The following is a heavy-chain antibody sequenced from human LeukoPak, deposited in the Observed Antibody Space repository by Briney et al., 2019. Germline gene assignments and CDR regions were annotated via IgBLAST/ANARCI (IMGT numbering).Heavy chain of an antibody. CDR3: ARAGWYSSSSVFDY. J-gene: IGHJ4*02. D-gene: IGHD6-6*01. CDR1: GDSVSSNSAA. CDR2: TYYRSKWYN. Sequence: SQTLSLTCAISGDSVSSNSAAWNWIRQSPSRGLEWLGRTYYRSKWYNDYAVSVKSRITINPDTSKNQFSLQLNSVTPEDTAVYYWARAGWYSSSSVFDYWGQGTLVTVSS. V-gene: IGHV6-1*01.